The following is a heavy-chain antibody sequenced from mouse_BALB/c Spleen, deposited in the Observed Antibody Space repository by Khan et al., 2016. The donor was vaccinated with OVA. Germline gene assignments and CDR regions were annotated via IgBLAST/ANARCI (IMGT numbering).Heavy chain of an antibody. V-gene: IGHV3-2*02. Sequence: EVKLEESGPGLVKPSQSLSLTCTVTGYSITSGYAWNWIRQFPGNKLEWMGYISYSGSTSYNPSLRSRISITRDTSKNQFFLQLNSVTTEDTATYYCARKNYDGYAMDYWGQGTSVTVSS. CDR1: GYSITSGYA. J-gene: IGHJ4*01. D-gene: IGHD2-4*01. CDR2: ISYSGST. CDR3: ARKNYDGYAMDY.